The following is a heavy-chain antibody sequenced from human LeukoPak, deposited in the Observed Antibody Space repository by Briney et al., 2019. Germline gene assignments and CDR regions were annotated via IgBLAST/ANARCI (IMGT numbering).Heavy chain of an antibody. V-gene: IGHV3-23*01. CDR3: AEDFERGAFFDI. CDR2: ISGSGGST. D-gene: IGHD1-26*01. Sequence: PGGSLRLSCAASGFTFSSYAMSWVRQAPGKGLEWVSAISGSGGSTYYADSVKGRFTISRDKSKNTLYLQMNSLRAGDKAVNYCAEDFERGAFFDIWGQGTMVTVSS. CDR1: GFTFSSYA. J-gene: IGHJ3*02.